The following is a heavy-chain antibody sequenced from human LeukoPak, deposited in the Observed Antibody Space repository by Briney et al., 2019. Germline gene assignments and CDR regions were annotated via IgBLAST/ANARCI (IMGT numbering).Heavy chain of an antibody. CDR2: ISAYNGKT. CDR3: ARGYYYDSSGFHSGGEFDY. D-gene: IGHD3-22*01. Sequence: ASVKVSCKASGYTFSSYGISWVRQAPGQGLEWMGWISAYNGKTNYAQKVQGRVTMTTDTSTSTAYMELRSLRSDDTAVYYCARGYYYDSSGFHSGGEFDYWGQGTLVTVSS. J-gene: IGHJ4*02. V-gene: IGHV1-18*01. CDR1: GYTFSSYG.